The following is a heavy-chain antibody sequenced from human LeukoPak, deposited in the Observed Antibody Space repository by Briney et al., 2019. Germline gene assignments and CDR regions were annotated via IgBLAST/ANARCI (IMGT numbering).Heavy chain of an antibody. CDR2: ISSSSSTI. CDR3: ARDRIPHGYDYVWGSYRPSEFVY. CDR1: GFTFSSYS. V-gene: IGHV3-48*01. Sequence: PGGSLRLSCAASGFTFSSYSMNWVRQAPGKGLEWVSYISSSSSTIYYADSVKGRFTISRDNAKNSLYLQMNSLRAEDTAVYYCARDRIPHGYDYVWGSYRPSEFVYWGQGTLVTVSS. D-gene: IGHD3-16*02. J-gene: IGHJ4*02.